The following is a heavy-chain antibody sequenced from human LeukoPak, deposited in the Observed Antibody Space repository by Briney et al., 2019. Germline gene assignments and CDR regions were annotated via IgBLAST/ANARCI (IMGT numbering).Heavy chain of an antibody. Sequence: PGGSLRLSCAASGFTFSSYSMNWVGQAPGKGRRGVGGIKSKTDGGTTDYAAPVKGRFTISRDDSKNTLYLQMNSLKTEDTAVYYCTTDWGGITMIVVAPDYWGQGTLVTVSS. J-gene: IGHJ4*02. CDR2: IKSKTDGGTT. V-gene: IGHV3-15*01. CDR1: GFTFSSYS. D-gene: IGHD3-22*01. CDR3: TTDWGGITMIVVAPDY.